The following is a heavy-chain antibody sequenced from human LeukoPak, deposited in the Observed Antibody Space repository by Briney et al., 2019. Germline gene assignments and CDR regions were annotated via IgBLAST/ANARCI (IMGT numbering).Heavy chain of an antibody. D-gene: IGHD3-22*01. J-gene: IGHJ6*02. Sequence: SETLSLTCTASGGSISSYYWSWIRQPPGKGLEWIGYIYYSGSTNYNPSLKSRVTILVDTSKNQFSLKLSSVTAADTAVYYCAGDQGYDSSGYYYANYYGMDVWGQGTTVIVSS. CDR1: GGSISSYY. V-gene: IGHV4-59*08. CDR2: IYYSGST. CDR3: AGDQGYDSSGYYYANYYGMDV.